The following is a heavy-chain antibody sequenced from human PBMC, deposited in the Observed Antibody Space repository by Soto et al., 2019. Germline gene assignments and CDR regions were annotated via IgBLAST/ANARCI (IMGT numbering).Heavy chain of an antibody. V-gene: IGHV4-61*01. Sequence: PSETLSLTCTVSGGSVSSGSYYWSWIRQPPGKGLEWIGYIYYSGSTNYNPSLKSRVTISVDTSKNQFSQKLSPVTAADTAVYYCARDTYGDYEDYYYGMDVWGQGTTVTVS. J-gene: IGHJ6*02. CDR3: ARDTYGDYEDYYYGMDV. D-gene: IGHD4-17*01. CDR2: IYYSGST. CDR1: GGSVSSGSYY.